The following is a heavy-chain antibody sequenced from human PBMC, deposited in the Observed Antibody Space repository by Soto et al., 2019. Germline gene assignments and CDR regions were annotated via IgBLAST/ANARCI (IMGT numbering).Heavy chain of an antibody. Sequence: TLSLTCTVSGGSVSSGGYYWSWIRQHPGKGLEWIGYIYYSGSTYYNPSLKSRVTISVDTSKNQFSLKLSSVTAADTAVYYCARDFGYYDFWSGPVQHWGQGTLVTVSS. D-gene: IGHD3-3*01. V-gene: IGHV4-31*03. CDR3: ARDFGYYDFWSGPVQH. CDR1: GGSVSSGGYY. J-gene: IGHJ1*01. CDR2: IYYSGST.